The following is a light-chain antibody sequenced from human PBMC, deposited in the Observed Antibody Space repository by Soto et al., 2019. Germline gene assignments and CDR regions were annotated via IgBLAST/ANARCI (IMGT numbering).Light chain of an antibody. Sequence: SALTQPDTMSSSPGQSVTISCSGTSSDLGGYNYVSWYQQHPGKAPKLMIYEVSNRPSGVSNRFSGSKSGHTASLTISGLQSEDEADYFCTSYTSSSTLDVFGTGTNVTVL. CDR3: TSYTSSSTLDV. V-gene: IGLV2-14*01. J-gene: IGLJ1*01. CDR2: EVS. CDR1: SSDLGGYNY.